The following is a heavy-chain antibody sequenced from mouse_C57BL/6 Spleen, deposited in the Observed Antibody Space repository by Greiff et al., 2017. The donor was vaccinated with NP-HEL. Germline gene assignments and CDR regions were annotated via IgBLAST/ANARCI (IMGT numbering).Heavy chain of an antibody. Sequence: EVQLQESGAELVRPGSSVKMSCKTSGYTFTSYGINWVKQRPGQGLEWIGYIYIGTGYTEYNEKFKGKATLTSDTSSSTAYMQLSSLTSEDSAIYFCARSGLGHYFDYWGQGTTLTVSS. D-gene: IGHD4-1*01. J-gene: IGHJ2*01. V-gene: IGHV1-58*01. CDR2: IYIGTGYT. CDR1: GYTFTSYG. CDR3: ARSGLGHYFDY.